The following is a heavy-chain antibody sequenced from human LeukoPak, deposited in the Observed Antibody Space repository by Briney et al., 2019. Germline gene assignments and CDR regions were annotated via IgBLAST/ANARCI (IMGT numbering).Heavy chain of an antibody. V-gene: IGHV4-34*01. CDR1: GGSLSGYY. J-gene: IGHJ4*02. D-gene: IGHD1-1*01. CDR3: ARAKVQLERRPFDY. Sequence: PSETLSLTCAVYGGSLSGYYWSWIRQPPGKGPEWIGEINHSGSTNYNPSLKSRVTISVDTSKNRFSLKLTSVTAADTAVYYCARAKVQLERRPFDYWGQGTLVTVSA. CDR2: INHSGST.